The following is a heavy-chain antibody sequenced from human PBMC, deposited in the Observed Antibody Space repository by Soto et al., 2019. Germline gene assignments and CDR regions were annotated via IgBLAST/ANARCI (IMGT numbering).Heavy chain of an antibody. Sequence: ASVKVSCKASGYTFTSYYMHWVRQAPGQGLEWMGIINPSGGSTSYAQKFQGRVTMTRDTSTSTVYMELSSLRSEDTAVYYCAREIQLWSLRGWSFDYWGQGTLVTVSS. D-gene: IGHD5-18*01. CDR3: AREIQLWSLRGWSFDY. J-gene: IGHJ4*02. V-gene: IGHV1-46*01. CDR1: GYTFTSYY. CDR2: INPSGGST.